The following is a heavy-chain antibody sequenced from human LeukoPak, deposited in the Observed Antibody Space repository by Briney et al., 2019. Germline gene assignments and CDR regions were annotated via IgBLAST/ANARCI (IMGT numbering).Heavy chain of an antibody. Sequence: GGSLSLSCAASGFTFSSYAMSWVRQAPGKGLEWVSAISGSGGSTYYADSVKGRFTISRHNSKNTLYLQMNSLRAEDTAMYYCARDVMGDYWGQGTLVTVSS. J-gene: IGHJ4*02. CDR2: ISGSGGST. CDR1: GFTFSSYA. V-gene: IGHV3-23*01. CDR3: ARDVMGDY. D-gene: IGHD3-16*01.